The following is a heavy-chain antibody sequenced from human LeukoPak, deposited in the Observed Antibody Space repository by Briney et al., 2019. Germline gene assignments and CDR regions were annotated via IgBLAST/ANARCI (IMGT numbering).Heavy chain of an antibody. CDR2: IYSGGST. Sequence: GGSLRLFCAASGFTVSSNYMSWVRQAPGKGLEWVSVIYSGGSTYYADSVKGRFTISRDNSKNTLYLQMNSLRAEDTAVYYCASSDSSGYRVDYWGQGTLVTVSS. CDR1: GFTVSSNY. CDR3: ASSDSSGYRVDY. J-gene: IGHJ4*02. D-gene: IGHD3-22*01. V-gene: IGHV3-53*01.